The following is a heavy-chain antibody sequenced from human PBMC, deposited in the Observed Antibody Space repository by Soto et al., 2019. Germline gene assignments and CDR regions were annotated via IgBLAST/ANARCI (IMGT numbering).Heavy chain of an antibody. V-gene: IGHV3-33*01. Sequence: GWSLRLSCVASGFTFSSYGMHWVRQAPGKGLEWVAVIWYDGSNKYYADSVKGRFTISRDNSKNTLYLQMNSLRAEDTAVYYCAREPAYYYDSSGSRHFDYWGQGTLVTVSS. D-gene: IGHD3-22*01. J-gene: IGHJ4*02. CDR3: AREPAYYYDSSGSRHFDY. CDR2: IWYDGSNK. CDR1: GFTFSSYG.